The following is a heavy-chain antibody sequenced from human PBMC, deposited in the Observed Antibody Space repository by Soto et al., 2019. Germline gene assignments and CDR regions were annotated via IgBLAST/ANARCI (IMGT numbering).Heavy chain of an antibody. V-gene: IGHV4-30-4*01. J-gene: IGHJ6*02. CDR3: AREDDGGDRDYSGLDV. D-gene: IGHD2-21*02. CDR1: GGSISFDHYH. CDR2: VHYSGSV. Sequence: QVQLQQSGPGLVKPSQTLSLTCTVSGGSISFDHYHWTWIRQPPGKGLEWIGYVHYSGSVLYNPSLQRRVSISVDTSKNQFSLKLSSVTAAATAVYFCAREDDGGDRDYSGLDVWGQGTTVTVSS.